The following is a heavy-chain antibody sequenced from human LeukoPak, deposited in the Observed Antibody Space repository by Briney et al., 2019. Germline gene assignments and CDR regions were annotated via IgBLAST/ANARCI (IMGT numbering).Heavy chain of an antibody. Sequence: PGGSLRLSCAASGFTFSSYAMHWVRQAPGKGLEWVAVISYDGSNKYYADSVKGRFTISRDNSKNTLYLQMSSLRAEDTAVYYCARDLSRTMIVVVPKTFDYWGQGTLVTVSS. CDR3: ARDLSRTMIVVVPKTFDY. CDR2: ISYDGSNK. J-gene: IGHJ4*02. D-gene: IGHD3-22*01. CDR1: GFTFSSYA. V-gene: IGHV3-30-3*01.